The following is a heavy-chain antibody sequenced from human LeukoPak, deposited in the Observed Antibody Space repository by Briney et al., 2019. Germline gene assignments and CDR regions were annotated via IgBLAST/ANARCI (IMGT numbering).Heavy chain of an antibody. CDR1: GYTFTGYY. V-gene: IGHV1-2*02. Sequence: ASVEVSCKASGYTFTGYYMHWVRQAPGQGLEWMGWINPNSGGTNYAQKFKGRVTMTRDTSISTAYMELSRLRSDDTAVYYCARDSGITIFGVVILARTFQNGMDVWGQGTTVTVSS. CDR3: ARDSGITIFGVVILARTFQNGMDV. J-gene: IGHJ6*02. D-gene: IGHD3-3*01. CDR2: INPNSGGT.